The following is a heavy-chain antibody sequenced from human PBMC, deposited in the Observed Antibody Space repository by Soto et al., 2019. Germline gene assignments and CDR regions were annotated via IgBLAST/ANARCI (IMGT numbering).Heavy chain of an antibody. CDR3: ARDLGYCTNGVCYTGWFDP. CDR1: GGSISSGGYY. CDR2: IYYSGST. V-gene: IGHV4-31*03. J-gene: IGHJ5*02. D-gene: IGHD2-8*01. Sequence: SSETLSLTCTVSGGSISSGGYYWSWIRQHPGKGLEWIGYIYYSGSTYYNPSLKSRVTISVDTSKNQFSLKLSSVTAADTAVYYCARDLGYCTNGVCYTGWFDPWGQGTLVTVSS.